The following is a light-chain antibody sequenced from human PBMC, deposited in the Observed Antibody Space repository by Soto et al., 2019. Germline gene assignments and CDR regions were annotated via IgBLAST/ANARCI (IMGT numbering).Light chain of an antibody. CDR2: DAS. Sequence: DIQMTQSPSTLSASVGDRVTITCRASQSIFNWLAWYQRKPGRAPNLLIYDASSLQSGVPSTFSGSVSGTEYTHTISSLHPGDFATHYCQQYNRYPWTFGQGTKVEIK. CDR1: QSIFNW. J-gene: IGKJ1*01. V-gene: IGKV1-5*01. CDR3: QQYNRYPWT.